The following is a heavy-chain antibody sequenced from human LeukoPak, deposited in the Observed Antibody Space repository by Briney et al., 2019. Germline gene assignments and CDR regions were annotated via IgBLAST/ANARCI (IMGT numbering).Heavy chain of an antibody. CDR3: ATFLEASGSYYYYYMDV. CDR1: NAFITSGSYY. CDR2: IYTNGST. Sequence: SETLSLTCTVSNAFITSGSYYWTWIRQAAGKGLEWIGHIYTNGSTTYNPSLKSRVTVSVDTSKNQFSLKLTSVTAADTAVYYCATFLEASGSYYYYYMDVWGKGTMVTVSS. J-gene: IGHJ6*03. V-gene: IGHV4-61*09. D-gene: IGHD3-10*01.